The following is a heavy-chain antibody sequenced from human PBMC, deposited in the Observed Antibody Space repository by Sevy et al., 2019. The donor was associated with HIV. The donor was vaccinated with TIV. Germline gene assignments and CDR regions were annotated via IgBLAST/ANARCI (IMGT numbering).Heavy chain of an antibody. CDR1: GASISSSGHY. V-gene: IGHV4-39*01. D-gene: IGHD3-10*01. CDR2: INYNGIT. CDR3: AGPILTYYNGWNYYDY. J-gene: IGHJ4*01. Sequence: SETLSLTCTVSGASISSSGHYWGWIRQPPGKGLEWIAIINYNGITFYKPSIKSRGTISAETSKTQCSLDLNSITAADTPIYFCAGPILTYYNGWNYYDYWGHGTVVTVSS.